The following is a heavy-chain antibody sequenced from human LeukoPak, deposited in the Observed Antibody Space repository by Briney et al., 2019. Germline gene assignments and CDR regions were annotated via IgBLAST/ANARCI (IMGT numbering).Heavy chain of an antibody. CDR2: IYSGGPT. D-gene: IGHD5-24*01. J-gene: IGHJ4*02. CDR3: ARGSATATIQLDN. V-gene: IGHV3-66*01. Sequence: GGSLRLSCAASGFTVSTNYMSWVRQAPGKGLEWVSVIYSGGPTYYADSVKGRFTISRDNSKNTVYLQMNSLRAEDTAVYYCARGSATATIQLDNWGQGTLVTVSS. CDR1: GFTVSTNY.